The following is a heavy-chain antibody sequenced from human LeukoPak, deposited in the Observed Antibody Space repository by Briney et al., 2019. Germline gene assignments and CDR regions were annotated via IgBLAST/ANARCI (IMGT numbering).Heavy chain of an antibody. CDR3: ARGGMVYGSGSYPVGP. CDR1: GDTLSSYA. CDR2: ITPIFGTA. Sequence: SVELFCKASGDTLSSYAISWVRQAPGQGLEWMGGITPIFGTANCAQKFEGRVTITGEESTSTGYMEVSSLRSEDTAVYYCARGGMVYGSGSYPVGPWGQGTLVAVSS. J-gene: IGHJ5*02. V-gene: IGHV1-69*13. D-gene: IGHD3-10*01.